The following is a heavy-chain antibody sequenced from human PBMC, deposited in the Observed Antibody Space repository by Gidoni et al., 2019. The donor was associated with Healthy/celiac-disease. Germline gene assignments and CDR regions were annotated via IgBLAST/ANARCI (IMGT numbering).Heavy chain of an antibody. D-gene: IGHD3-10*01. V-gene: IGHV1-3*01. CDR2: INAGNGNT. CDR3: AMGALLWFGDLGY. J-gene: IGHJ4*02. Sequence: QVQLVQSGAEVKKPGASVKVSCKASGYTFTSYAMHWVRQAPGQRLEWMGWINAGNGNTKYSQKFQGRVTITRDTSASTAYMELSSLRSEDTAVYYCAMGALLWFGDLGYWGQGTLVTVSS. CDR1: GYTFTSYA.